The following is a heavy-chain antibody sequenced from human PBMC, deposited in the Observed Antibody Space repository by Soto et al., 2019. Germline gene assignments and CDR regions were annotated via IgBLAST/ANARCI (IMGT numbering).Heavy chain of an antibody. CDR3: AKDGRRTMDV. CDR1: GFTFINYA. J-gene: IGHJ6*03. V-gene: IGHV3-23*01. CDR2: ISGSGGST. Sequence: SLRLSCAASGFTFINYAMSWVPQAPGKGLEWVSAISGSGGSTYYADSVKGRFTISRDNSKNTLYLQMNGLRAEDTAVYYCAKDGRRTMDVWGKGTTVTSP.